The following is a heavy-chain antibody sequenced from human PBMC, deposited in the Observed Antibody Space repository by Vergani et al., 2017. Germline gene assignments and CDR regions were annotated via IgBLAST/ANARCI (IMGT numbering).Heavy chain of an antibody. D-gene: IGHD6-13*01. CDR1: GYSFTTNA. V-gene: IGHV7-4-1*02. CDR3: ARDREGWYSSSPLLVVDV. Sequence: QVQLVQSGSEFKKPGASVKVSCKASGYSFTTNAMNWVRQAPGQGLEWMGWINTNTGNPTYAPGFTGRFVFSLDTSVSTAYLQINSLKAEDTAVYYCARDREGWYSSSPLLVVDVWGQGTTVTVSS. J-gene: IGHJ6*02. CDR2: INTNTGNP.